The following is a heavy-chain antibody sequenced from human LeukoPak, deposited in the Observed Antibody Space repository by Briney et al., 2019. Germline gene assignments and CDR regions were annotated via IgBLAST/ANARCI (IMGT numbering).Heavy chain of an antibody. CDR3: AKRSCSGGSCNFDY. J-gene: IGHJ4*02. CDR2: ISDSGRAT. D-gene: IGHD2-15*01. CDR1: GFTFSNYA. V-gene: IGHV3-23*01. Sequence: GGSLRLSCAASGFTFSNYALSWVRQAPGKGLEWVSAISDSGRATNCADSVKGRFAISRDNSRNTLYLQMNGLRAEDTAIYYCAKRSCSGGSCNFDYWGQGTLVTVSS.